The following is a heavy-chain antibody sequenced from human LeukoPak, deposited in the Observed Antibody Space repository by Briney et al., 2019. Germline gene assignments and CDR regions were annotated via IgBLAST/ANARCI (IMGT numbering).Heavy chain of an antibody. CDR2: ISYDGSNK. CDR3: ARAIAAACDY. Sequence: GGSLRLSCAASGFTFSSYAMHWVRQAPGKGLEWVAVISYDGSNKYYADSVKGRFTISRDNSKNTLYLQMNSLRAEDTAVYYCARAIAAACDYWGQGTLITVSS. CDR1: GFTFSSYA. J-gene: IGHJ4*02. V-gene: IGHV3-30*04. D-gene: IGHD6-13*01.